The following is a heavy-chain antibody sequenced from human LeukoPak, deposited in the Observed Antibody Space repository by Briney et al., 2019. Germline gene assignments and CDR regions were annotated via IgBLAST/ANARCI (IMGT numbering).Heavy chain of an antibody. Sequence: PSETLSLTCTVSGGSISSYYWSWIRQPPGKGLEWIGYIYYSGSTNYNPSLKSRVTISVDTSKSQFSLKLSSVTAADTAVYYCASLLGGATGYWGQGTLVTVSS. V-gene: IGHV4-59*01. J-gene: IGHJ4*02. CDR1: GGSISSYY. CDR3: ASLLGGATGY. CDR2: IYYSGST. D-gene: IGHD1-26*01.